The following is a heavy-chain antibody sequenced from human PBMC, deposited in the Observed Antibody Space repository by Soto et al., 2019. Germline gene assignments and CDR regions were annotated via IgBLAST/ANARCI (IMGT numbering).Heavy chain of an antibody. CDR1: GASISSSY. D-gene: IGHD3-22*01. J-gene: IGHJ3*02. V-gene: IGHV4-59*01. CDR3: ARGYYDSSGQSNTFDI. CDR2: VYYTGKT. Sequence: LSLTCTVSGASISSSYWSWIRQSPGNGLEWIGYVYYTGKTNYNPSLKSRVTISVDTSKNQFSLKLNSVTAADTAVYYCARGYYDSSGQSNTFDIWGQGTMVTVSS.